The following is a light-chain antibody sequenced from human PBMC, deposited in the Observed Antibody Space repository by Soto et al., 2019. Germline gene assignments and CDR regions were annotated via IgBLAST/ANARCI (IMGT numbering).Light chain of an antibody. CDR2: EVS. CDR1: SSDVGGYNY. CDR3: SSYTSTNTWV. V-gene: IGLV2-14*01. Sequence: QSVLTQPAPVSGSPGQSITISCTGTSSDVGGYNYVSWYQQHPGKAPKFLIYEVSNRPSGVSNRFSGSKSGNTASLTISGLQAEDEADYYCSSYTSTNTWVFGGGTKLTVL. J-gene: IGLJ3*02.